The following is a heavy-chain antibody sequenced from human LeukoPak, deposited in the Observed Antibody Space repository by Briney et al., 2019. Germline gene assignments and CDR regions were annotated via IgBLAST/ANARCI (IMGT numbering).Heavy chain of an antibody. D-gene: IGHD3-22*01. V-gene: IGHV4-38-2*02. CDR1: GYSISSGYY. CDR2: IYHSGST. CDR3: ARGSPDYYDSSGYFHYTYYFDY. J-gene: IGHJ4*02. Sequence: SETLSLTCTVSGYSISSGYYWGWIRQPPGKGLEWIGSIYHSGSTYYNPSLKSRVTISVDTSKNQFSLKLSSVTAADTAVYYCARGSPDYYDSSGYFHYTYYFDYWGQGTLVTVSS.